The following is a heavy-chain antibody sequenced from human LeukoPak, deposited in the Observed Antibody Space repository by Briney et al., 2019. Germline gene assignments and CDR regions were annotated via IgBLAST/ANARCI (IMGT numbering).Heavy chain of an antibody. D-gene: IGHD5-18*01. Sequence: ASVKVSCKVSGYTLTELSMHWVRQAPGKGLEWMGGFDPEDGEAIYAQKFQGRVTMTEDTSTDTAYMELSSLRSEDTAVYYCATDRGYSYGYRGDNPFDYRGQGTLVTVSS. CDR2: FDPEDGEA. J-gene: IGHJ4*02. CDR3: ATDRGYSYGYRGDNPFDY. V-gene: IGHV1-24*01. CDR1: GYTLTELS.